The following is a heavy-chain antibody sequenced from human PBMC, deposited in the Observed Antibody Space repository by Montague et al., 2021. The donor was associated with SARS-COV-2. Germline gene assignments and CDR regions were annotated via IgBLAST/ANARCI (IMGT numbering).Heavy chain of an antibody. D-gene: IGHD6-19*01. CDR1: GFTFDSYA. V-gene: IGHV3-23*01. CDR2: VSGSGDDT. Sequence: SLRLSCAASGFTFDSYAMSWVRQAPGQGLQWVSIVSGSGDDTYYADSVKGRFTISRDNSKNTLYLQLNSLRAEDTAVYYCARDRQQWLLGSYFDCWGQGTLVTVSS. J-gene: IGHJ4*02. CDR3: ARDRQQWLLGSYFDC.